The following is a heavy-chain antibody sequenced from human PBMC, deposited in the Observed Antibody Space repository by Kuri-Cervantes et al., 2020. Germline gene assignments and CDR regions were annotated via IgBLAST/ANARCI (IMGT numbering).Heavy chain of an antibody. V-gene: IGHV1-8*02. CDR3: ARVSTLLWFGEFHLDAFDI. CDR1: GYTFTSYY. CDR2: MNPNSGNT. Sequence: ASVKVSCKASGYTFTSYYMHWVRQATGQGLEWMGWMNPNSGNTGYAQKFQGRVTMTRNTSISTAYMELSSLKSEDTAVYYCARVSTLLWFGEFHLDAFDIWGQGTMVTVSS. J-gene: IGHJ3*02. D-gene: IGHD3-10*01.